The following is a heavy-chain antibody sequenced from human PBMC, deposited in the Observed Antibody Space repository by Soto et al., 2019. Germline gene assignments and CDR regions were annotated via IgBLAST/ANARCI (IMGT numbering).Heavy chain of an antibody. CDR3: ARTKYYYDSSGSDEYFDY. V-gene: IGHV1-69*02. J-gene: IGHJ4*02. D-gene: IGHD3-22*01. CDR1: GGTFSSYT. CDR2: IIPILGIA. Sequence: QVQLVQSGAEVKKPGSSVKVSCKASGGTFSSYTISWVRQAPGQGLEWMGRIIPILGIANYAQKFQGRVTITADKSTSTAYMELSSLRSEDTAVYYCARTKYYYDSSGSDEYFDYWGQGTLVTVSS.